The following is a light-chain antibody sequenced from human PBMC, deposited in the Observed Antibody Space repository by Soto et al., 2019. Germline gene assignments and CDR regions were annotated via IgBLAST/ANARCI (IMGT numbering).Light chain of an antibody. CDR1: QGISNS. J-gene: IGKJ4*01. CDR3: QQYNNWPSLT. CDR2: GVS. Sequence: EIVITQSPATLSVSPGERATLSCSASQGISNSLAWYQQKPGQAPRLLIYGVSTRATGIPARFSGSGSGTEFTLSISSLQSEDFAVYYCQQYNNWPSLTFGGGTKVDIK. V-gene: IGKV3-15*01.